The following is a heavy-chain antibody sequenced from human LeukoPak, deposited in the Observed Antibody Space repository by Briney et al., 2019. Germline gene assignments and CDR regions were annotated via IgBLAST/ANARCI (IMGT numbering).Heavy chain of an antibody. V-gene: IGHV1-18*04. CDR1: GYTFTSYG. Sequence: ASVEVSCKASGYTFTSYGISWVRQAPGQGLEWMGWISAYNGNTNYAQKIQGRVTMTTDTSTSTAYMELRSLRSDDTAVYYCARTPSSSILLWSEYYFDYWGQGTLVTVSS. CDR2: ISAYNGNT. CDR3: ARTPSSSILLWSEYYFDY. J-gene: IGHJ4*02. D-gene: IGHD5-18*01.